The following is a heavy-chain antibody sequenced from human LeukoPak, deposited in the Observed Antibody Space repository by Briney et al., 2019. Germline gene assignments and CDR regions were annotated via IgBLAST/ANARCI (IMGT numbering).Heavy chain of an antibody. Sequence: GGSLRLSCAGSGFTFGSYSMNWVRHAPGKGLEWVSYIGHTGSITDYADAVKGRFTISRDNAKNSLYLQMNTLRAEDTAVYYCVRDGAVVTSGSYPWRYFQYWGQGTLVSVSS. J-gene: IGHJ1*01. D-gene: IGHD3-10*01. CDR1: GFTFGSYS. V-gene: IGHV3-48*04. CDR3: VRDGAVVTSGSYPWRYFQY. CDR2: IGHTGSIT.